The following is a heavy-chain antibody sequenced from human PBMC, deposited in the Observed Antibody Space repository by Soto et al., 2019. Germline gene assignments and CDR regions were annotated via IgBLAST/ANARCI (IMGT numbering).Heavy chain of an antibody. CDR2: IWYDGSNK. CDR1: GFTFSSYG. D-gene: IGHD1-26*01. Sequence: QVQLVESGGGVVQPGRSLRLSCAASGFTFSSYGMHWVRQAPGKGLEWVAVIWYDGSNKYYADSVKGRFTISRDNSKNTLYLQMNSLRAEDTAVYYCPRAFSGSYYEYYFDYWGQGTLVTVSS. V-gene: IGHV3-33*01. J-gene: IGHJ4*02. CDR3: PRAFSGSYYEYYFDY.